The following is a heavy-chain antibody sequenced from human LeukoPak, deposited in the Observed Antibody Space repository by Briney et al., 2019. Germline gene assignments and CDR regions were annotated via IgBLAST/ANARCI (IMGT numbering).Heavy chain of an antibody. Sequence: ASVKVSCKASGYTFSNYYMHWVRQAPGQGLEWMGLINPSASNTNYAQRFQGRVTMTRNTSTSTVYMELSSLRSEDTAVYYCARIRDGYNDAYDIWGQGTMVTVPS. D-gene: IGHD5-24*01. CDR2: INPSASNT. J-gene: IGHJ3*02. CDR1: GYTFSNYY. CDR3: ARIRDGYNDAYDI. V-gene: IGHV1-46*01.